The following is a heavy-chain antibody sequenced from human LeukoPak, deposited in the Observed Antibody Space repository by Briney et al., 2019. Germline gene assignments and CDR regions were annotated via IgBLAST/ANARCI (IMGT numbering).Heavy chain of an antibody. CDR3: ARISGWSQFDY. Sequence: GGSLGLSCAASGFTFSSYAMSWVRQAPGKGLEWVSAISTGGNRYYADSVKGRFTISRDNSKNMVYLEMNSLGAEDTAVYYCARISGWSQFDYWGQGSLVTVSS. D-gene: IGHD6-19*01. CDR1: GFTFSSYA. CDR2: ISTGGNR. J-gene: IGHJ4*02. V-gene: IGHV3-23*01.